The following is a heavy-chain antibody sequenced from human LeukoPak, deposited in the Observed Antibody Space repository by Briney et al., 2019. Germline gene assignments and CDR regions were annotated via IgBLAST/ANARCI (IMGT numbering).Heavy chain of an antibody. D-gene: IGHD2/OR15-2a*01. CDR3: ARDISPAHF. CDR2: VNGDGSSK. CDR1: GFTFSTYW. Sequence: GGSLRLSCTASGFTFSTYWMHWVRQAPGKGLVWASRVNGDGSSKVYADSVKGRFTISRDNAKNTLYLQMNSLRAEDTAVYYCARDISPAHFWGQGTLVTVSS. J-gene: IGHJ4*02. V-gene: IGHV3-74*01.